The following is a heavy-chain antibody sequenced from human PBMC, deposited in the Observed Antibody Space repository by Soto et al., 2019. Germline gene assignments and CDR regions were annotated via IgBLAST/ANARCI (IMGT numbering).Heavy chain of an antibody. J-gene: IGHJ5*02. CDR2: IKQDGSEK. Sequence: GGSLRLSCAASGFTFSSYWMSWVRQAPGKGLKWVANIKQDGSEKYYVDYVKGRFTISRYNAKNSLYLQMNSLRAEDTAVYYCARSSMITFGGVIVSNWFDPWGQGTLVTVSS. CDR1: GFTFSSYW. V-gene: IGHV3-7*01. D-gene: IGHD3-16*02. CDR3: ARSSMITFGGVIVSNWFDP.